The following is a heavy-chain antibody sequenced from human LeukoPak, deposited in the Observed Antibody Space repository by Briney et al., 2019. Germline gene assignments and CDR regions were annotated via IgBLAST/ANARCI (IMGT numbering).Heavy chain of an antibody. CDR1: GFTFSSYN. V-gene: IGHV3-21*01. J-gene: IGHJ3*02. Sequence: GGSLRLSCAASGFTFSSYNMSWVRQAPGKGLEWVSSISSSSSYIYYADSVKGRFTISRDNAKNSLYLQMNSLRAEDTAVYYCAGNDYGAFDIWGQGTMVTVSS. CDR3: AGNDYGAFDI. D-gene: IGHD4-17*01. CDR2: ISSSSSYI.